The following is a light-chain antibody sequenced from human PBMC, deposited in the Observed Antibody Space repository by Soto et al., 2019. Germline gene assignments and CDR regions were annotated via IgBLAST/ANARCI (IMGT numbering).Light chain of an antibody. CDR2: DAF. J-gene: IGKJ5*01. CDR3: QQRIT. CDR1: QSVSSY. Sequence: EIVLTQSPATLSLSPGERATLSCRASQSVSSYLAWYQQKPGQAPRLLIYDAFNRATGIPARFSGSGSGTDFTLTIGSLEPEDFAVYYCQQRITFGQGTRLEIK. V-gene: IGKV3-11*01.